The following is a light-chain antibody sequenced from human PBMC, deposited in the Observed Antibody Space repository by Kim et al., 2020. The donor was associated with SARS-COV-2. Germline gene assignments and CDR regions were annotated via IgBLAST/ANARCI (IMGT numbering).Light chain of an antibody. CDR3: AAWDDSLSAYV. J-gene: IGLJ1*01. CDR1: SSNLGRNY. CDR2: RGN. V-gene: IGLV1-47*01. Sequence: QSVLTQPPSASGTPGQRVTISCSGGSSNLGRNYVYWYQHVPGAAPKLLIYRGNNRPSGVPDRFAGSKSDNSASLVISGLRSGDEADYYCAAWDDSLSAYVFGTGTKVTVL.